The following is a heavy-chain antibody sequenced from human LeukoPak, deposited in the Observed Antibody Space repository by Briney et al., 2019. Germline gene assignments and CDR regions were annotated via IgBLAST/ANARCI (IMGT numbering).Heavy chain of an antibody. D-gene: IGHD2-15*01. CDR1: GFTFSDHA. CDR2: VKQDGSET. CDR3: AKERSGGSCYGCSWFDP. V-gene: IGHV3-7*03. Sequence: GGSLRLSCAASGFTFSDHAMSWVRQAPGKGLEWVANVKQDGSETYYVDSVKGRFTISRDNAKNSLYLQMNSLRAEDTAVYYCAKERSGGSCYGCSWFDPWGQGTLVTVSS. J-gene: IGHJ5*02.